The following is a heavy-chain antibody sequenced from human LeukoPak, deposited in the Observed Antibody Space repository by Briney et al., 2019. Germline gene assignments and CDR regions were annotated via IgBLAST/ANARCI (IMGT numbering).Heavy chain of an antibody. CDR2: INHNSGGT. V-gene: IGHV1-2*02. CDR3: AREGDTAMVHFDF. J-gene: IGHJ4*02. CDR1: GYTFTDYY. D-gene: IGHD5-18*01. Sequence: ASVKVSCKASGYTFTDYYIHWVRQAPGQGLEWMGWINHNSGGTKFAQKFQGRVTMTRDTSISTTDMEVSRLKSDDTAVYYCAREGDTAMVHFDFWGQGTLVTVSS.